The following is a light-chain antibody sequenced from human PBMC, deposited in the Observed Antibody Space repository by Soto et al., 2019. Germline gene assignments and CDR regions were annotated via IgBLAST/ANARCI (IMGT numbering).Light chain of an antibody. V-gene: IGKV1-9*01. J-gene: IGKJ4*01. CDR1: EGISPY. Sequence: IQLTQSPSSLSASVGDRVAITCRASEGISPYLAWYQEKPGKVPKILIDTASTLQNGVPPRFSGSGSGTDFTLTISSLQPEAFATYYCLQLKRYPLTFGGGTRVEIK. CDR3: LQLKRYPLT. CDR2: TAS.